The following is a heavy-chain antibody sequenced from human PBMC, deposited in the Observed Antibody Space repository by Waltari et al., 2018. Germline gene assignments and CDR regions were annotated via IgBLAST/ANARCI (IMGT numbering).Heavy chain of an antibody. CDR3: ARDSREDYMDV. CDR1: GGSISSYY. Sequence: QVQLQESGPGLVKPSETLSLTCTVSGGSISSYYWRWIRQPPGKGLEWIGYIYYSGSTNYNPSLKSRVTISVDTSKNQFSLKLSSVTAADTAVYYCARDSREDYMDVWGKGTTVTVSS. CDR2: IYYSGST. J-gene: IGHJ6*03. V-gene: IGHV4-59*01. D-gene: IGHD2-2*01.